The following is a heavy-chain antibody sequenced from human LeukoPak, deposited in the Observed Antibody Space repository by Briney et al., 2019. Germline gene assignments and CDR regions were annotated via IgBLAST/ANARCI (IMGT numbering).Heavy chain of an antibody. D-gene: IGHD5-24*01. J-gene: IGHJ4*02. V-gene: IGHV1-2*02. CDR2: INPNSGAT. CDR3: TRHNYQFDFNS. CDR1: GYTFTSYG. Sequence: ASVKVSCKASGYTFTSYGISWVRQAPGQGLEWMGWINPNSGATSYAQKFQGRVTMTRDTSISTVYVELSSLRSDDTALYYCTRHNYQFDFNSWGQGTPVTVSS.